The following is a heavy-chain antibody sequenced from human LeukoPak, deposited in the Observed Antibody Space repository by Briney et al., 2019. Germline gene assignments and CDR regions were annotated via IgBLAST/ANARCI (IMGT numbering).Heavy chain of an antibody. V-gene: IGHV1-24*01. CDR1: GYTLTELS. CDR3: ATDWPVIAVAGTDY. Sequence: ASVKDSCKVSGYTLTELSMHWVRQAPGKGLEWMGGFDPEDGETIYAQKFQGRVTMTEDTSTDTAYMELSSLRSEGTAVYYCATDWPVIAVAGTDYWGQGTLVTVSS. J-gene: IGHJ4*02. CDR2: FDPEDGET. D-gene: IGHD6-19*01.